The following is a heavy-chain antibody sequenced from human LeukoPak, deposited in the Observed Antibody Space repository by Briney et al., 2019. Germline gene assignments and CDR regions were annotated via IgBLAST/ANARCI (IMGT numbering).Heavy chain of an antibody. J-gene: IGHJ6*02. CDR2: ISNSGSTI. CDR1: GFIFSNYE. D-gene: IGHD4-11*01. Sequence: TGGSLRLSCAASGFIFSNYEMNWVRQAPGKGLEWVSYISNSGSTIYYADSVEGRFTISRDNAKNSLYLQMNSLRAEDTAVYYCARGGYSNANKFYYYGMDVWGQGTTVTV. V-gene: IGHV3-48*03. CDR3: ARGGYSNANKFYYYGMDV.